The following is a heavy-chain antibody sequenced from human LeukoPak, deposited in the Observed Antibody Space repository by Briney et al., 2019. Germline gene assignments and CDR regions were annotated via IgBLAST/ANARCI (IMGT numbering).Heavy chain of an antibody. D-gene: IGHD2-2*01. CDR2: ISWNSGSI. CDR1: GFNFNSYA. V-gene: IGHV3-9*01. Sequence: GGSLRLSCAASGFNFNSYAMYWVRQAPGKGLEWVSGISWNSGSIGYADSVKGRFTISRDNAKNSLYLQMNSLRAEDTALYYCAKDRGSSTSSLDYWGQGTLVTVSS. CDR3: AKDRGSSTSSLDY. J-gene: IGHJ4*02.